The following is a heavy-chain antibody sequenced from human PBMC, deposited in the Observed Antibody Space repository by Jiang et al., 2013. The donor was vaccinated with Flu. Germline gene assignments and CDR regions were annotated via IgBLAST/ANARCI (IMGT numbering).Heavy chain of an antibody. CDR2: VYYSGTA. CDR1: GGSNSSTNYY. J-gene: IGHJ6*02. CDR3: AGGRVVPAAIVYYYGMDV. Sequence: VSGGSNSSTNYYWVWIRQPPGKGAWSGLGVVYYSGTAYYNPSLKSRVTISEDTSKKQFSLKMTSVSAADTAVYYCAGGRVVPAAIVYYYGMDVWGQGTTVTVSS. V-gene: IGHV4-39*01. D-gene: IGHD2-2*01.